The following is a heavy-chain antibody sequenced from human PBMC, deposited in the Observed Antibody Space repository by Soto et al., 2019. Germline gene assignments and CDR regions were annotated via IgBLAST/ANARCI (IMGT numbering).Heavy chain of an antibody. V-gene: IGHV3-15*07. D-gene: IGHD3-3*01. CDR1: GFTFSNAW. CDR3: TTDGAERFWEWLLYDY. CDR2: IKSKTDGGTT. Sequence: EVQLVESGGGLVKPGGSLRLSCAASGFTFSNAWMNWVRQAPGKGLEWVGRIKSKTDGGTTDYAAPVKGRFTISRVDSKNTLYLQMNSLRSEHTAGYYCTTDGAERFWEWLLYDYWGQGTLVTVSS. J-gene: IGHJ4*02.